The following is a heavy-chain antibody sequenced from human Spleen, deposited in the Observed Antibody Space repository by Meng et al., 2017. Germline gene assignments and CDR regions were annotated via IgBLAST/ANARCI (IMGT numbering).Heavy chain of an antibody. CDR1: GGTFSNYI. D-gene: IGHD3-22*01. CDR3: ATSRYYSESSGYYDFLDS. V-gene: IGHV1-69*02. CDR2: VTPILGIA. J-gene: IGHJ4*02. Sequence: SVKVSCKASGGTFSNYIINWVRQAPGEGPEWMGRVTPILGIANYARKFQGRVRITADKSTTTAYMELRSLKFEDTAVYYCATSRYYSESSGYYDFLDSWGQGTLVTVSS.